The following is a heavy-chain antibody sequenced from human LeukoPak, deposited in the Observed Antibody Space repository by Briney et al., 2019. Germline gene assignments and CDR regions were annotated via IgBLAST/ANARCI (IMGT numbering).Heavy chain of an antibody. V-gene: IGHV4-61*01. J-gene: IGHJ4*02. CDR1: GGSVSSGSYY. CDR2: IYYSGST. D-gene: IGHD3-22*01. Sequence: SQTLSLTCTVSGGSVSSGSYYWSWIRQPPGKGLEWIGYIYYSGSTNYNPSLKSRVTISVDTSKNQFSLKLSSVTAADTAVYYCARGGYYYDSSGKPFNYWGQGTLVTVSS. CDR3: ARGGYYYDSSGKPFNY.